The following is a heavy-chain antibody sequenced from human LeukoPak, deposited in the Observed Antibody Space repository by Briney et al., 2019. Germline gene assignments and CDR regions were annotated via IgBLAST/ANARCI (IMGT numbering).Heavy chain of an antibody. J-gene: IGHJ3*02. CDR2: IDGPSDSI. V-gene: IGHV3-21*01. CDR3: ASEYSDAFDI. D-gene: IGHD2-21*01. Sequence: GGSLRLSCAASGFIFSKYAMEWVRQAPGKGLEWVSSIDGPSDSIYYADSVKGRFTISRDNAKNSLYLQMNSLRAEDTAVYYCASEYSDAFDIWGQGTMVTVSS. CDR1: GFIFSKYA.